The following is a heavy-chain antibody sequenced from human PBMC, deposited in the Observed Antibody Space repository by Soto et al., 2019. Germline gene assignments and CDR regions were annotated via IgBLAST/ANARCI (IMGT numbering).Heavy chain of an antibody. CDR1: GFTFTSSA. CDR3: AAGYSSGWLNFDY. Sequence: SVKVSCKASGFTFTSSAMQWVRQARGQRLEWIGWIVVGSGNTNYAQKFQERVTITRDMSTSTAYMELSSLRSEDTAVYYCAAGYSSGWLNFDYWGQGTLVTVSS. V-gene: IGHV1-58*02. CDR2: IVVGSGNT. J-gene: IGHJ4*02. D-gene: IGHD6-19*01.